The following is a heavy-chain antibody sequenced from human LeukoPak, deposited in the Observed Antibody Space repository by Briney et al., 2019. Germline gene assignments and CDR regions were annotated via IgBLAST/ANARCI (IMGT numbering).Heavy chain of an antibody. Sequence: ASVKVSCKASGYTFTGYYMHWVRQAPGQRLEWMGWINPNSGGTNYAQKFQGSVTMTRDTSISTAYMELSRLRSDDTAVYYCARGCATSLLPSFYYYMDVWDKGTTVTISS. V-gene: IGHV1-2*02. CDR3: ARGCATSLLPSFYYYMDV. D-gene: IGHD2-21*01. CDR2: INPNSGGT. J-gene: IGHJ6*03. CDR1: GYTFTGYY.